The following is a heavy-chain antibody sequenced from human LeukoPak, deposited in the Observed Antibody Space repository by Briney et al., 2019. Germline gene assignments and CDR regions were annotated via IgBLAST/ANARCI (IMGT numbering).Heavy chain of an antibody. Sequence: EASVKVSCKASGYTFTGYYMHWVRQAPGQGLEWMGWINPNSGGTNYAQKFQGRATMTRDTSISTAYMELSRLRSDDTAVYYCARGGYSNAGWFDPWGQGTLVTVSS. D-gene: IGHD2-2*03. CDR3: ARGGYSNAGWFDP. CDR1: GYTFTGYY. V-gene: IGHV1-2*02. J-gene: IGHJ5*02. CDR2: INPNSGGT.